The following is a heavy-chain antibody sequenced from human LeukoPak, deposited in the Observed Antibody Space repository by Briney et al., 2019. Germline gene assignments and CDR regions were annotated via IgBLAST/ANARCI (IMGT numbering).Heavy chain of an antibody. D-gene: IGHD3-22*01. CDR1: GYTFTSYD. CDR3: ARGYSYYDSSGYYSVDY. CDR2: MNPNSGNT. Sequence: ASVKVSCKASGYTFTSYDINWVRQATGQGLEWMGWMNPNSGNTGYAQKFQGRVTMTRNTSISTAYMELSSLRSEDTAVYYCARGYSYYDSSGYYSVDYWGQGTLVTVSS. J-gene: IGHJ4*02. V-gene: IGHV1-8*01.